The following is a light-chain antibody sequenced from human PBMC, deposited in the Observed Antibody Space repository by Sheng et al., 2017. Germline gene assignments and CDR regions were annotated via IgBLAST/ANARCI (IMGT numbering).Light chain of an antibody. CDR1: ALPKQY. Sequence: SYELTQPPSVSVSPGQTARITCSGDALPKQYAHWYQQKPGQAPLLVINKDSERPSDIPERFSGSTSGTTVTLTISGVQAEDEADYYCQSADSSGTYVFGPGTKSPS. V-gene: IGLV3-25*03. CDR2: KDS. J-gene: IGLJ1*01. CDR3: QSADSSGTYV.